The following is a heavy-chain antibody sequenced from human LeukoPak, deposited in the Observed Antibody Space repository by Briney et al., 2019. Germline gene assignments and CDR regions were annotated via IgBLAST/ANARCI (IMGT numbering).Heavy chain of an antibody. J-gene: IGHJ3*02. D-gene: IGHD4-17*01. CDR1: GGSISSYY. CDR3: ARVLDGDYEERVAFDI. CDR2: IYYSGST. V-gene: IGHV4-59*01. Sequence: PSETLSLTCTVSGGSISSYYWSWIRQPPGKGLEWIGYIYYSGSTNYNPSLKSRVTLSVDTSKNQFSLKLSSVTAADTAVYYCARVLDGDYEERVAFDIWGQGTMVTVSS.